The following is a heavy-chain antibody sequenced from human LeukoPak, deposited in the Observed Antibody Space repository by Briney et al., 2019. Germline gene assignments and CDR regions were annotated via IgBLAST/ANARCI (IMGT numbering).Heavy chain of an antibody. J-gene: IGHJ4*02. CDR2: IYYSGTA. Sequence: SETLSLTCAVPGGSLSSHYWSWIRQPPGKGREWIGYIYYSGTANYNPSLKSRVTISVDTSKNQFSLKLSSVTAADTAVYYCARGVYIAAAQYGYWGQGTLVTVSS. CDR3: ARGVYIAAAQYGY. D-gene: IGHD6-13*01. CDR1: GGSLSSHY. V-gene: IGHV4-59*11.